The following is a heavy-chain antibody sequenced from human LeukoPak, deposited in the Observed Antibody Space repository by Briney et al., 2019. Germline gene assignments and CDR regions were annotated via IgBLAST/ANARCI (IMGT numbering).Heavy chain of an antibody. Sequence: GGSLRLSCAASGFTFSSSAMSWVRQVPGKGLEWVSGISASGGSTSYADSVRGRFTVSRDDSKNTLYLQMNSLRAEDTAVYYCAKDGGLWVSAHWGDSWGRGTLVTVSS. V-gene: IGHV3-23*01. CDR1: GFTFSSSA. CDR2: ISASGGST. J-gene: IGHJ4*02. D-gene: IGHD7-27*01. CDR3: AKDGGLWVSAHWGDS.